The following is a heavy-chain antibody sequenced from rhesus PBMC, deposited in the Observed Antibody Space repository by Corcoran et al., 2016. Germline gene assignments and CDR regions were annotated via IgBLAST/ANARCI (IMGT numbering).Heavy chain of an antibody. J-gene: IGHJ4*01. V-gene: IGHV2-1*01. CDR2: IFWDDDK. CDR3: ARRSLNTGTSFDY. Sequence: QVTLKESGPALVKPTQTLTLTCTFSGFSLSTNGFGVGWIRHPSRKTLGWLTHIFWDDDKRYSKAQKNRLTISKTTSKNQVVLTMTNMDPVDTATYYCARRSLNTGTSFDYWGQGIQVTVSS. CDR1: GFSLSTNGFG. D-gene: IGHD1-38*01.